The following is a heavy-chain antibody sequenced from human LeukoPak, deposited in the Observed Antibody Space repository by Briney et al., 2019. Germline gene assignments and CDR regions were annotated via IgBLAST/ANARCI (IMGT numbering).Heavy chain of an antibody. CDR1: GFTFSKHG. Sequence: PGGSLRLSCAASGFTFSKHGMNWVRQAPGKGLEWVSYISSSGSTIYYADSVKGRFTISRDNAKNSLYLQMNSLRAEDTAVYYCARGVLPVYDILTGYDQEVDYWGQGTLVTVSS. J-gene: IGHJ4*02. D-gene: IGHD3-9*01. CDR3: ARGVLPVYDILTGYDQEVDY. V-gene: IGHV3-48*03. CDR2: ISSSGSTI.